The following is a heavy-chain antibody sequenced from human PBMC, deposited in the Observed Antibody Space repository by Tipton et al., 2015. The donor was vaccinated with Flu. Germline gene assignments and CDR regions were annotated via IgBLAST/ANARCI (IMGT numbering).Heavy chain of an antibody. Sequence: QLVQSGAEVKKPGASVKVSCKASGYTFTSYGISWVRQAPGQGLEWMGWISAYNGNTNYTQKLQGRVTMTTDTSTSTAYMELRSLRSGDTAVYYCARGGPGYSSGWYGMDVWGQGTTVTVSS. CDR2: ISAYNGNT. V-gene: IGHV1-18*01. CDR3: ARGGPGYSSGWYGMDV. D-gene: IGHD6-19*01. J-gene: IGHJ6*02. CDR1: GYTFTSYG.